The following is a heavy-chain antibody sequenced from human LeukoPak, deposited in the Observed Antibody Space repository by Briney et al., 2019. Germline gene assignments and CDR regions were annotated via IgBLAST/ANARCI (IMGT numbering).Heavy chain of an antibody. V-gene: IGHV1-69*05. CDR2: IIPIFGTA. J-gene: IGHJ6*03. Sequence: VASVTVSCKASGGTFSSYAISWVRQAPGQGLEWMGEIIPIFGTANYAQKFQGRVTITTDESTSTAYMELSSLRSEDTAVYYCARGRGPYYYYMDVWGKGTTVTVSS. CDR3: ARGRGPYYYYMDV. CDR1: GGTFSSYA.